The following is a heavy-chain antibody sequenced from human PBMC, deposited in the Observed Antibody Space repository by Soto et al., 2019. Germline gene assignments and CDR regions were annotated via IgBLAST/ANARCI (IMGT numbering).Heavy chain of an antibody. CDR2: ISYDGSNK. D-gene: IGHD3-22*01. CDR3: ARESNRMIVLVPDAFDI. Sequence: GGSLRLSCAASGFTFSSYAMHWVRQAPGKGLEWVAVISYDGSNKYYADSVKGRFTISRDNSKNTLYLQMNSLRAEDTAVYYCARESNRMIVLVPDAFDIWGQGTIVTVSS. V-gene: IGHV3-30-3*01. J-gene: IGHJ3*02. CDR1: GFTFSSYA.